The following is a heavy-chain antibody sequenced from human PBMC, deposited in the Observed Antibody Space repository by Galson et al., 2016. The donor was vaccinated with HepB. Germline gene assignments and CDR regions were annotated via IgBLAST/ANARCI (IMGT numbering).Heavy chain of an antibody. CDR2: ITAGGNTI. Sequence: SLRLSCAASGFTFSRYSMNWVRQAPGKGLEWLSSITAGGNTIYYADSVKGRFTISRDNAKSSLYQQMNSLRDDDTAVYFCARAGVAYETSGYFYGQLDYWGQGTLVIVSS. V-gene: IGHV3-48*02. J-gene: IGHJ4*02. CDR1: GFTFSRYS. D-gene: IGHD3-22*01. CDR3: ARAGVAYETSGYFYGQLDY.